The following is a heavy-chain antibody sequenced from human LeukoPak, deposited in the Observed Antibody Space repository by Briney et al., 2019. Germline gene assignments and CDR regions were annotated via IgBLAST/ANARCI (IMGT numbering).Heavy chain of an antibody. Sequence: PGRSLRLSCAASGFIFRNYAMHWLRQAPGKGLEWVAVVSYEGTDKYYADSVKGRFTISRDNSKNTLYLQMNSLRAEDTAVYYCARDLTKDIAVAGISDYWGQGTLVTVSS. D-gene: IGHD6-19*01. CDR1: GFIFRNYA. CDR3: ARDLTKDIAVAGISDY. CDR2: VSYEGTDK. J-gene: IGHJ4*02. V-gene: IGHV3-30-3*01.